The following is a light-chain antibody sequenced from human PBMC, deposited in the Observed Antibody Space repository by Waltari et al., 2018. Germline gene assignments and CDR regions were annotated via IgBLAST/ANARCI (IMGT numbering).Light chain of an antibody. J-gene: IGKJ2*01. V-gene: IGKV4-1*01. CDR2: WAS. Sequence: DIVMTQSTASLAVSLGERVTIHCKSSQSVFYSSNNKNYLAWYQQRPGQSPKLLLYWASARASGVPDRFSGSGSGTDFTLTISSLQAEDVAVYYCQQYSGFPRTFGQGTKVEI. CDR1: QSVFYSSNNKNY. CDR3: QQYSGFPRT.